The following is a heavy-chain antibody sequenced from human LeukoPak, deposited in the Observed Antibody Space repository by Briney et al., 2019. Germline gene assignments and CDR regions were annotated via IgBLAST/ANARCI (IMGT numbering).Heavy chain of an antibody. J-gene: IGHJ4*02. CDR3: ARQIGDDYVWGSYRFLAEFDY. CDR1: GGSISSYY. D-gene: IGHD3-16*02. V-gene: IGHV4-59*08. CDR2: IYYSGST. Sequence: SETLSLTCTVSGGSISSYYWSWIRQPPGKGLEWIGYIYYSGSTNYNPSLKSRVTISVDTSKNQFSLKLSSVTAADTAVYYCARQIGDDYVWGSYRFLAEFDYRGQGTLVTVSS.